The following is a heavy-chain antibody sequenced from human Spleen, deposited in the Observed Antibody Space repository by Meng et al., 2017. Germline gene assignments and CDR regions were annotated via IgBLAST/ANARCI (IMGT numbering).Heavy chain of an antibody. V-gene: IGHV4-34*01. CDR1: GGSFSDYD. Sequence: QVSLEEWGAGVLKPSDALTLTCVVSGGSFSDYDWSWIRQPPGKGLEWIGEINHSGSTNYNPSLESRATISVDTSQNNLSLKLSSVTAADSAVYYCTRGPTTMAHDFDYWGQGTLVTVSS. CDR2: INHSGST. CDR3: TRGPTTMAHDFDY. D-gene: IGHD4-11*01. J-gene: IGHJ4*02.